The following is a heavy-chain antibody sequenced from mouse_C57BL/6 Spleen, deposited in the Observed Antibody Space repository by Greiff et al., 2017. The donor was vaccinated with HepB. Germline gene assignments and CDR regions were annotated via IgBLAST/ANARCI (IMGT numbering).Heavy chain of an antibody. V-gene: IGHV5-4*01. J-gene: IGHJ3*01. CDR1: GFTFSSYA. CDR2: ISDGGSYT. Sequence: EVHLVESGGGLVKPGGSLKLSCAASGFTFSSYAMSWVRQTPEKRLEWVATISDGGSYTYYPDNVKGRFTISRDNAKNNLYLQMSHLKSEDTAMYYCARDRGIYYYGSSYPFAYWGQGTLVTVSA. CDR3: ARDRGIYYYGSSYPFAY. D-gene: IGHD1-1*01.